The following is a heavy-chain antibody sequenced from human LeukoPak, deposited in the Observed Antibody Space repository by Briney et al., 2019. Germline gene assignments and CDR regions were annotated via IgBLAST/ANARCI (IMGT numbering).Heavy chain of an antibody. CDR1: GGSISSSSYY. CDR3: ARQPWFGEVIDYLDY. CDR2: IYYSGST. Sequence: PSETLSLTCTVSGGSISSSSYYWGWIRQPPGKGLEWIGSIYYSGSTYYNPSLKSRVTISVDTSKNQFSLKLSSVTAADTAVYYCARQPWFGEVIDYLDYWGQGTPVTASS. D-gene: IGHD3-10*01. J-gene: IGHJ4*02. V-gene: IGHV4-39*01.